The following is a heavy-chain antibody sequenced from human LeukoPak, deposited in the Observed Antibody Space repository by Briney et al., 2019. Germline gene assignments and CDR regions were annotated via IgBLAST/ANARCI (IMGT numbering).Heavy chain of an antibody. CDR3: ARHMTTANNWFDP. J-gene: IGHJ5*02. Sequence: ASVRVSCKASGYTFTGYYMHWVRQAPGQGLEWMGWINPKSGGTNYVQKFQGRVIMTRDTSIGTAYMELSRLRSDDTAVYYCARHMTTANNWFDPWGQGTLVTVSS. CDR2: INPKSGGT. D-gene: IGHD1-1*01. CDR1: GYTFTGYY. V-gene: IGHV1-2*02.